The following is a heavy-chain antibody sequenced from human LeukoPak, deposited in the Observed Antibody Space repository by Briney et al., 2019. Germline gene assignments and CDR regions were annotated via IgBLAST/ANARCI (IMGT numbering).Heavy chain of an antibody. Sequence: PSETLSLTCTVSGDPVSRGSYYWSWIRQPPGKELERLGYVYHTGSTNYNPSLKSRVTISVDTSKNEFSLKMTSVTAADTAVYYCARGFASGWYSRYDPWGQGTLVTVSS. CDR2: VYHTGST. J-gene: IGHJ5*02. CDR1: GDPVSRGSYY. V-gene: IGHV4-61*01. CDR3: ARGFASGWYSRYDP. D-gene: IGHD6-19*01.